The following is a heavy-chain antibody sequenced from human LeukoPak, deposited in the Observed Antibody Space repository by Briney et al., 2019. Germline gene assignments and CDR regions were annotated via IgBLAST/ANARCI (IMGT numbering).Heavy chain of an antibody. CDR1: GFRFSDHY. CDR3: ARDLGHCSSGTCYAYGFDL. D-gene: IGHD2-15*01. J-gene: IGHJ3*01. V-gene: IGHV3-11*01. CDR2: ISGSGDSI. Sequence: GGSLRLSYTASGFRFSDHYMNWIRQAPGRGLEWVSFISGSGDSIHYTDSVKGRFTVSRDNGKDALYLQMNSLRAEDTAVYYCARDLGHCSSGTCYAYGFDLWGQGTVVSVSS.